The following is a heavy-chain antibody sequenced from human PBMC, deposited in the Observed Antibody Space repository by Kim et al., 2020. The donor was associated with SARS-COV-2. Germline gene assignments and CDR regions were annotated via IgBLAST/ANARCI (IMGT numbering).Heavy chain of an antibody. J-gene: IGHJ4*02. V-gene: IGHV4-39*01. D-gene: IGHD6-6*01. CDR2: T. CDR3: ARRGRARYFDS. Sequence: TYYTPSLKRRVTMSVDPSKSQFSLNLTSVTAADTAVYFCARRGRARYFDSWGQGALVTVSS.